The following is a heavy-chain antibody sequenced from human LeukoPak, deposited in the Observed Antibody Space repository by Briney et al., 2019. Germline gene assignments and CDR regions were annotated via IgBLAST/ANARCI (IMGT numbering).Heavy chain of an antibody. D-gene: IGHD2-2*01. J-gene: IGHJ4*02. CDR1: GGSISSGGYY. Sequence: PSQTLSLTCTVSGGSISSGGYYWSWIRQHPGKGLGWIGYIYYSGSTYYNPSLKSRVTISVDTSKNQFSLKLSSVTAADTAVYYCARVKGDIVVVPAAIYFDYWGQGTLVTVSS. CDR3: ARVKGDIVVVPAAIYFDY. CDR2: IYYSGST. V-gene: IGHV4-31*03.